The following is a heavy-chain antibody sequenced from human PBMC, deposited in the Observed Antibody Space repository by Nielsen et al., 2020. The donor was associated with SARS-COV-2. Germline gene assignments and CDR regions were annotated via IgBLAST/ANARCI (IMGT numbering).Heavy chain of an antibody. CDR1: GFNFEDYG. D-gene: IGHD6-13*01. CDR2: ISWNSVSI. J-gene: IGHJ4*02. V-gene: IGHV3-9*01. CDR3: AKDSTPGIAAPFDY. Sequence: SLKISCAASGFNFEDYGMYWVRQVPGKGLEWVSGISWNSVSIDYVDSVKGRFTISRDNAKNSLYLQMNSLRAEDTALYYCAKDSTPGIAAPFDYWGQGTLVTVSS.